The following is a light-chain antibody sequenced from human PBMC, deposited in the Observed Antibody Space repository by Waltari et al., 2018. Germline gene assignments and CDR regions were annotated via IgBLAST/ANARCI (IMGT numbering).Light chain of an antibody. J-gene: IGLJ2*01. CDR2: TND. CDR1: SPTIGTTY. V-gene: IGLV1-47*02. Sequence: QSVLTQPPSPSAPPGQRVTISYSGSSPTIGTTYVFWYQLLPGTAPKPLIYTNDQRPSGVPDRFSGSKSGTSASLAISGLQSDDESDYFCAAWDDTLSAVVFGGGTKLTVL. CDR3: AAWDDTLSAVV.